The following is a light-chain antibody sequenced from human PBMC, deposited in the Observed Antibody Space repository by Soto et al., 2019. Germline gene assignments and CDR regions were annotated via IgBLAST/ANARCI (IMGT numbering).Light chain of an antibody. CDR3: QQYDNWPPEAT. CDR1: HIFSSN. CDR2: GAS. J-gene: IGKJ1*01. Sequence: IVLIQSPATLSVSPGEIATLSCSPIHIFSSNLSCYQQKPGQSPSLLMYGASTRATGIPGRCSGSRSGTDFTLTISSLQSEEVAVYYCQQYDNWPPEATFGQGTKVDIK. V-gene: IGKV3-15*01.